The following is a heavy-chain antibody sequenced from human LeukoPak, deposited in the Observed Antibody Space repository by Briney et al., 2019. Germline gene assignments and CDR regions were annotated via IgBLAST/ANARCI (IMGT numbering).Heavy chain of an antibody. J-gene: IGHJ4*02. CDR3: ARDYDAYSSSPSDY. D-gene: IGHD6-13*01. CDR1: GFTFINYG. V-gene: IGHV3-23*01. Sequence: GGSLRLSCVVSGFTFINYGMSWVRQAPGKGLEWVSTIRASGDRTYYAESVKGRFTISRDNSKNTLYLQMNSLRAEDTAVYYCARDYDAYSSSPSDYWGQGTLVTVSS. CDR2: IRASGDRT.